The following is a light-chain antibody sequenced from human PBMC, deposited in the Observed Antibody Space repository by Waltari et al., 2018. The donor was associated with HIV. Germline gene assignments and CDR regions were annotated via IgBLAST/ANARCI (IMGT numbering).Light chain of an antibody. Sequence: ESLMAQSPDTLSLSPGERATLSCRASQNVSSHLAWYQQRPGQTPRLLMYEASTRATDVPVRFSGSGSGSEFYLTISRLQSEDIGVYFCQQFSEWPLTFGPGTRLNIK. J-gene: IGKJ3*01. CDR3: QQFSEWPLT. CDR1: QNVSSH. V-gene: IGKV3-15*01. CDR2: EAS.